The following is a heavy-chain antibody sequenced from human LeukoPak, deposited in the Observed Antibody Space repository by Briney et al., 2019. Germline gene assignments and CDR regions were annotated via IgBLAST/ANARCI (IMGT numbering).Heavy chain of an antibody. CDR3: SRSGTTGYYSYTDV. CDR1: GYTFTTYG. V-gene: IGHV1-18*01. J-gene: IGHJ6*03. D-gene: IGHD1-7*01. Sequence: ASVKLSCKASGYTFTTYGISWVRQPPGQGLEWMGWISAYNGNTNSAQKFQCRVTMTTDTSTSTGYMELRRLGSDDTAVYYCSRSGTTGYYSYTDVWGKGTTVTV. CDR2: ISAYNGNT.